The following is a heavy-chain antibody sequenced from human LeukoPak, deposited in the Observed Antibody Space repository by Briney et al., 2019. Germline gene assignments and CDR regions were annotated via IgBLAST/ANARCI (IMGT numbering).Heavy chain of an antibody. V-gene: IGHV3-48*04. D-gene: IGHD7-27*01. J-gene: IGHJ4*02. Sequence: GGSLRLSCAASGFTFSSYSMNWVRQAPGKGLEWVSYISSSSSTIYYADSVKGRFTISRDNAKNSLYLQMNSLRAEDTAVYYCASSNWGSGYWGQGTLVTVPS. CDR2: ISSSSSTI. CDR1: GFTFSSYS. CDR3: ASSNWGSGY.